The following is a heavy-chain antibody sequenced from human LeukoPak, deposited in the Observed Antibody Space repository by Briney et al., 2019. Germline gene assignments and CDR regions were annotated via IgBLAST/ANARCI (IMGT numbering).Heavy chain of an antibody. CDR2: IYPGDSDT. CDR3: AGGTTDSDAFDI. V-gene: IGHV5-51*01. Sequence: PGESLKISCNGSGSXFTSYWIRWVRQMPGTGLEWMGGIYPGDSDTRYSPSFQGQVTISADKSISTAYLQWSTLKASDTAMYYCAGGTTDSDAFDIWGQGTMVTVSS. CDR1: GSXFTSYW. D-gene: IGHD3-16*01. J-gene: IGHJ3*02.